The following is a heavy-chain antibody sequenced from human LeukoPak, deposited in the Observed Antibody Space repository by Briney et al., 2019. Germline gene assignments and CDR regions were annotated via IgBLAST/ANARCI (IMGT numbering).Heavy chain of an antibody. D-gene: IGHD6-19*01. CDR3: ARDQGLLVVAGRFGY. Sequence: GGSLRLSCTASGFTFSSYSMNWVRQAPGKGLEWVSSISSSNSYIYNADSVKGRFTISRDNAKNSLYLQMNSLRAEDTAVYYCARDQGLLVVAGRFGYWGQGTLVTVSS. CDR1: GFTFSSYS. V-gene: IGHV3-21*01. J-gene: IGHJ4*02. CDR2: ISSSNSYI.